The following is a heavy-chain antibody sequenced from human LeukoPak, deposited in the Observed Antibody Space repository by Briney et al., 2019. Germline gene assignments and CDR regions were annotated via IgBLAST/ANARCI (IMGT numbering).Heavy chain of an antibody. CDR3: ATYTHWVAGDV. Sequence: GGSLRLSCAASGFTLSDSWMSWVRQAPGKGLEWVANVNQDGSEKDYVDSVKGRFTISRDNARNSLYLQMGSLRAEDTAVYYCATYTHWVAGDVWGQGTTVTVSS. CDR1: GFTLSDSW. CDR2: VNQDGSEK. J-gene: IGHJ6*02. D-gene: IGHD3-16*01. V-gene: IGHV3-7*01.